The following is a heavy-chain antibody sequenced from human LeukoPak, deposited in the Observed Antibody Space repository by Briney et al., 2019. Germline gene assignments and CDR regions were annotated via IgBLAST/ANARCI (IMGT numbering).Heavy chain of an antibody. CDR1: GYTFTSYG. Sequence: ASVKVSCKASGYTFTSYGISWVRQAPGQGLEWMGWISAYNGNTNYAQKLQGRVTITADESTSTAYMELSSLRSEDTAVYYCARELYCSSTSCYPNDAFDIWGQGTMVTVSS. CDR2: ISAYNGNT. V-gene: IGHV1-18*01. CDR3: ARELYCSSTSCYPNDAFDI. J-gene: IGHJ3*02. D-gene: IGHD2-2*01.